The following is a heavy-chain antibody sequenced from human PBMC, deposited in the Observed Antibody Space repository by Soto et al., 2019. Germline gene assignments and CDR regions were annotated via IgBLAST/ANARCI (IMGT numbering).Heavy chain of an antibody. J-gene: IGHJ4*02. Sequence: ASVTVSCKASGYTFTSYGIRWVRQAPGQGLEWMGWISAYNGNTNYAQKLQGRVTMTTDTSTSTAYMELRSLRSDDTAVYYCARDRQSVVVVAATDYWGQGTLVTVSS. CDR3: ARDRQSVVVVAATDY. V-gene: IGHV1-18*01. CDR1: GYTFTSYG. D-gene: IGHD2-15*01. CDR2: ISAYNGNT.